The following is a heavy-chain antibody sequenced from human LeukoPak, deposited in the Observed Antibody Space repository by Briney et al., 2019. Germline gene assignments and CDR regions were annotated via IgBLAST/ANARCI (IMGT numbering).Heavy chain of an antibody. CDR3: AREDGDRWYIFDY. V-gene: IGHV3-48*03. J-gene: IGHJ4*02. CDR1: GFTFSSYE. D-gene: IGHD6-13*01. Sequence: GGSLRLSCAASGFTFSSYEMNWVRQAPGKGLEWVSYISSSGSTIYYADSVKGRFTISRDNAKNSLYLQMNSLRAEDTAVYYCAREDGDRWYIFDYWGQGTLVTVSS. CDR2: ISSSGSTI.